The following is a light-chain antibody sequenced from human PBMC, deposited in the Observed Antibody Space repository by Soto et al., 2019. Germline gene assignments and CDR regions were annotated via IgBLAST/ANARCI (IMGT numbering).Light chain of an antibody. CDR3: QQYYISPCT. CDR2: WAS. CDR1: QSVLYTSNNY. Sequence: DIVMTQSPDSLAVSLGERATINCRSSQSVLYTSNNYLAWYQHKPGQPPKLLISWASTRGSGVPDRFSGSGSGTKFTLTISSLQAEDVEVYYCQQYYISPCTFGQGTKLEIK. V-gene: IGKV4-1*01. J-gene: IGKJ2*02.